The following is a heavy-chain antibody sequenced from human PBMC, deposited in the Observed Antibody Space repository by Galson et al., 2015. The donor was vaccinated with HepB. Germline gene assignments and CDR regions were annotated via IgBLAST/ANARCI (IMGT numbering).Heavy chain of an antibody. J-gene: IGHJ4*02. CDR3: AKDRWYYDTIGSPGN. CDR1: GFTFSSHA. V-gene: IGHV3-30*18. D-gene: IGHD3-22*01. CDR2: VSSDGRNR. Sequence: SLRLSCAASGFTFSSHAMHWVRQAPGKGLEWVAVVSSDGRNRKYADSVKGRFTISRDNSNNRVDLQMNDLTSEDTAVYYCAKDRWYYDTIGSPGNWGQGVLVTVSS.